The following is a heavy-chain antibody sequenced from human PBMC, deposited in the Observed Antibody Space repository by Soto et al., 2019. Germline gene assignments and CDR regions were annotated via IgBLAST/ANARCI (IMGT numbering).Heavy chain of an antibody. J-gene: IGHJ4*02. Sequence: ASVKVSCKASGYTFTGYYMHWVRQAPGQGLEWMGWINPNSGGTNYAQKFQGWVTMTRDTSISTAYMELSRLRSDDTAVYYCAREYCSSASCYGPAFWGQGTLVTVSS. CDR2: INPNSGGT. CDR3: AREYCSSASCYGPAF. D-gene: IGHD2-2*01. CDR1: GYTFTGYY. V-gene: IGHV1-2*04.